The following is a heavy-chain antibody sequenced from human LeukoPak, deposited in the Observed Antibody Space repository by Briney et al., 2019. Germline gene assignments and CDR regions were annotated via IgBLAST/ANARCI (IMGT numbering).Heavy chain of an antibody. J-gene: IGHJ4*02. CDR1: GGSISSYY. CDR3: ARGQWLLPWDY. CDR2: IYYSGST. D-gene: IGHD6-19*01. Sequence: TSETLSLTCTVSGGSISSYYWSWIRQPPGKGLEWIGYIYYSGSTNYNPSLKSRVTISVDTSKNQFSLKLSSVTAADTAVYYCARGQWLLPWDYWGQGTLVTVSS. V-gene: IGHV4-59*12.